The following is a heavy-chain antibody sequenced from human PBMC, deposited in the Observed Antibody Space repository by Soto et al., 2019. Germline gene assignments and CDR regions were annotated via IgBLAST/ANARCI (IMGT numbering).Heavy chain of an antibody. CDR2: ISGSGGST. CDR3: ANNYCSGGSCYSCLFMFDAFDI. J-gene: IGHJ3*02. CDR1: GFTFSSYA. D-gene: IGHD2-15*01. V-gene: IGHV3-23*01. Sequence: EVQLLESGGGLVQPGGSLRLSCAASGFTFSSYAMSWVRQAPGKGLEWVSAISGSGGSTYYADSVKGRFTISRDNSKNTMYLQMNSLRAEDTAVYYCANNYCSGGSCYSCLFMFDAFDIWGQGTMVTVSS.